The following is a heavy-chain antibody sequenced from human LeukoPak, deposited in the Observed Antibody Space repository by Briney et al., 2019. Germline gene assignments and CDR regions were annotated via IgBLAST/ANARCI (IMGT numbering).Heavy chain of an antibody. CDR1: GFTFSSYA. Sequence: GRSLRLSCAASGFTFSSYAMHWVRQAPGKGLEWVAVISYDGSNKYYADSVKGRFTISRDNSKNTLYLQMGSLRAEDMAVYYCATSRYCSGGDCYSLAFDIWGQGTMVTVAS. J-gene: IGHJ3*02. D-gene: IGHD2-15*01. CDR3: ATSRYCSGGDCYSLAFDI. CDR2: ISYDGSNK. V-gene: IGHV3-30*14.